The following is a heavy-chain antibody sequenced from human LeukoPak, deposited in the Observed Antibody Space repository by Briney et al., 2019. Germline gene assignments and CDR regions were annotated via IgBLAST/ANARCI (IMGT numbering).Heavy chain of an antibody. CDR1: GGSISSSSYY. Sequence: RSSETLSLTCTVSGGSISSSSYYWGWIRQPPGKGLEYSGSTYYSPSLKSRVTISVDTSKNQFSLKLSSVTAADTAVYYCARQRDWGFGSYFDCWGQGTLVTVSS. CDR3: ARQRDWGFGSYFDC. V-gene: IGHV4-39*01. D-gene: IGHD7-27*01. J-gene: IGHJ4*02. CDR2: SGST.